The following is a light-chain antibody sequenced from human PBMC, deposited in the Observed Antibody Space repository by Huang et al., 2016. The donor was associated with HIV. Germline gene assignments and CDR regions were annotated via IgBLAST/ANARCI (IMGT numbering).Light chain of an antibody. CDR2: GAS. CDR3: QQYKKWPPYT. J-gene: IGKJ2*01. CDR1: ESILRN. Sequence: VMTQSPATLSVSPGERATLSCRASESILRNLAWYQQRPGQPPRLLIYGASVRRPGIPDRFRGSGSGTEFSLTISSLQSEDFAVYYCQQYKKWPPYTYGQGTKLEIK. V-gene: IGKV3-15*01.